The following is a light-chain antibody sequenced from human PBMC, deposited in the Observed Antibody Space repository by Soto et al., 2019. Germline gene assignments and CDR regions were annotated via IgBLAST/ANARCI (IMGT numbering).Light chain of an antibody. V-gene: IGLV9-49*01. CDR1: SGYSDYK. Sequence: QPVLTQPPSASASLGASVTLTCTLSSGYSDYKVDWYQQRPGKGPRFVMRVGTGGIVGSKGDGIPDRFSVLGSGLNRYLTIKNIQEEDESDYHCGADHGSFVYVFGTGTKVTVL. CDR3: GADHGSFVYV. CDR2: VGTGGIVG. J-gene: IGLJ1*01.